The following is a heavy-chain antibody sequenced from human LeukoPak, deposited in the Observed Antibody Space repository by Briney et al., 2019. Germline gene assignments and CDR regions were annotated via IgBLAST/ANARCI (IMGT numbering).Heavy chain of an antibody. CDR3: ATADTAMVSSLGY. CDR1: GGSISSGGYY. CDR2: IYYSGST. D-gene: IGHD5-18*01. V-gene: IGHV4-31*03. J-gene: IGHJ4*02. Sequence: ASETLSLTCTVSGGSISSGGYYWSWIRQHPGKGLEWIGYIYYSGSTYYNPSLKSRVTISVDTSKNQFSLKLSSVTAADTAVYYCATADTAMVSSLGYWGQGALVTVSS.